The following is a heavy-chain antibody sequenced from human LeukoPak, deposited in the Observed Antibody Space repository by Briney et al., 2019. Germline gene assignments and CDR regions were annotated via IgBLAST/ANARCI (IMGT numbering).Heavy chain of an antibody. D-gene: IGHD2/OR15-2a*01. Sequence: PSETLSLTCTVSGGSISTYYWSWIRQPPGKGLEWIGYIYYSRSTNYNPSLKSRVTISVDTSKNQFSLKLSPVTAADTAVYYCARGATSLSYLDSRGQGTLVTVSS. CDR3: ARGATSLSYLDS. J-gene: IGHJ4*02. CDR2: IYYSRST. V-gene: IGHV4-59*01. CDR1: GGSISTYY.